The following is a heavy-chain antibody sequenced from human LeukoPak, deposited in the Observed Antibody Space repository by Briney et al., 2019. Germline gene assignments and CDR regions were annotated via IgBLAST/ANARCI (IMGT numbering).Heavy chain of an antibody. CDR2: IKSKTDGGTT. D-gene: IGHD3-9*01. CDR1: GFTFSSYA. CDR3: TTDDILTGYTPFGDP. V-gene: IGHV3-15*01. Sequence: GGSLRLSCAASGFTFSSYAMSWVRQAPGKGLEWVGRIKSKTDGGTTDYAAPVKGRFTISRDDSKNTLYLQMNSLKTEDTAVYYCTTDDILTGYTPFGDPWGQGTLVTVSS. J-gene: IGHJ5*02.